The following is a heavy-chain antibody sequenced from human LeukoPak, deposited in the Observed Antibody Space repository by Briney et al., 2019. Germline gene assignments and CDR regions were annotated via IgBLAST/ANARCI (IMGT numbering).Heavy chain of an antibody. CDR1: GFTFSSYA. Sequence: GGSLRLSCAASGFTFSSYAMSWVRQAPGKGLEWVSAISGSGGSTYYADFVKGRFTISRDNSKNTLYLQMNSLRAEDTAVYYCARSTNFYSSGWYEDYWGQGTLVTVSS. CDR2: ISGSGGST. V-gene: IGHV3-23*01. J-gene: IGHJ4*02. D-gene: IGHD6-19*01. CDR3: ARSTNFYSSGWYEDY.